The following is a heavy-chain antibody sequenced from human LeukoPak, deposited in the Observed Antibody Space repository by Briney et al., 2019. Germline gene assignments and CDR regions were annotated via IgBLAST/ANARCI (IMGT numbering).Heavy chain of an antibody. Sequence: GGSLRLSCAASGFTFSGYWMHWVRQSPGKGLVSVSLISPDGRHTTYADSVKGRFTISRDNAKNTLSLQMDSLRAEDTALYYCTREWLVGDDAFDIWSQGTLVTVSS. V-gene: IGHV3-74*01. D-gene: IGHD5-12*01. J-gene: IGHJ3*02. CDR1: GFTFSGYW. CDR2: ISPDGRHT. CDR3: TREWLVGDDAFDI.